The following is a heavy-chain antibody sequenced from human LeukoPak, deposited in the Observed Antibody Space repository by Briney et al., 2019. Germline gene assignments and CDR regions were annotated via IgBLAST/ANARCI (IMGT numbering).Heavy chain of an antibody. CDR2: ISSSSSYI. V-gene: IGHV3-21*01. D-gene: IGHD6-13*01. CDR3: ARTSGYSSSWYFDY. J-gene: IGHJ4*02. Sequence: GGSLRLSCAASGFTFSSYSMNWVRQAPGKGLEWVSSISSSSSYIYYADSVKGRFTISRDSTKNSLYLQMNSLRAEDTAVYYCARTSGYSSSWYFDYWGQGTLVTVSS. CDR1: GFTFSSYS.